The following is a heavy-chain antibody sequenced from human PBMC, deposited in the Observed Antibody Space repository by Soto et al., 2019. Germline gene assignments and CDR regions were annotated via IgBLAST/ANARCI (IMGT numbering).Heavy chain of an antibody. CDR3: ATNPSYYYDSSGYYYYYYGMDV. J-gene: IGHJ6*02. CDR1: GYTLTELS. CDR2: FDPEDGET. Sequence: ASVKVSCKVSGYTLTELSMHWVRQAPGKGLERMGGFDPEDGETIYAQKFQGRVTMTEDTSTDTAYMELSSLRSEDTAVYYCATNPSYYYDSSGYYYYYYGMDVWGQGTTVTVSS. V-gene: IGHV1-24*01. D-gene: IGHD3-22*01.